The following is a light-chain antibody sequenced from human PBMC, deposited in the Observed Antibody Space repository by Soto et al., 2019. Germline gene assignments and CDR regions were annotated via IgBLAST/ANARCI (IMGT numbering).Light chain of an antibody. CDR2: DVS. J-gene: IGLJ2*01. V-gene: IGLV2-14*03. CDR1: SSDVGGYNY. Sequence: QSVLTQPASVSGSPGQSITISCTGTSSDVGGYNYVSWYQQHPGKAPKLMIYDVSNRPSGVSNRFSGSKSGNTASLTIAGVQAEDEADYYCSSYTSSSSLGVFGGGTELTLL. CDR3: SSYTSSSSLGV.